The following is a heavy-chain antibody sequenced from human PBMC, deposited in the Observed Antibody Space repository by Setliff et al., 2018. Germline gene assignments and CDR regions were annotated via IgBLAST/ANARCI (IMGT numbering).Heavy chain of an antibody. J-gene: IGHJ4*02. V-gene: IGHV4-61*05. CDR3: ARGLNSVSWTFAY. CDR1: DDSFTSSRYY. CDR2: IYSTGST. Sequence: PSETLSLTCTVSDDSFTSSRYYWGWIRQAPGSRLEWIGYIYSTGSTNYNPSLKSRVAISIDTSKNQFSLKVNSVTAADTAIYYCARGLNSVSWTFAYWGQGSLVTVSS. D-gene: IGHD2-15*01.